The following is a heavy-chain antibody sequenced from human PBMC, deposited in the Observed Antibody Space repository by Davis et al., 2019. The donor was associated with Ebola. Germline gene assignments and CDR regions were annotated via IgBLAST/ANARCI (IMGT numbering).Heavy chain of an antibody. CDR1: GDSVSGSNGA. Sequence: PSETLSLTCAISGDSVSGSNGAWNWIRQSPSRGLEWLGRTYYNSKWYNDYAVSVKSRISINPDTSKNQFSLQLNSVTPEDTALYYCARGWLRAGMDVWGEGTTVTVPS. CDR2: TYYNSKWYN. J-gene: IGHJ6*04. CDR3: ARGWLRAGMDV. D-gene: IGHD5-18*01. V-gene: IGHV6-1*01.